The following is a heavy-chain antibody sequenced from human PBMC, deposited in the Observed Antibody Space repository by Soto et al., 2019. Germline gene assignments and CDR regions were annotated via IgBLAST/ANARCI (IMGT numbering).Heavy chain of an antibody. CDR2: IKQDGSEK. Sequence: GSLRLSCAASGFTFSSYWMSWVRQAPGKGLEWVANIKQDGSEKYYVDSVKGRFTISRDNAKNSLYLQMNSLRAEDTAVYYCARDRTTVVTPDAFDIWGQGTMVTVSS. V-gene: IGHV3-7*03. J-gene: IGHJ3*02. CDR1: GFTFSSYW. CDR3: ARDRTTVVTPDAFDI. D-gene: IGHD4-17*01.